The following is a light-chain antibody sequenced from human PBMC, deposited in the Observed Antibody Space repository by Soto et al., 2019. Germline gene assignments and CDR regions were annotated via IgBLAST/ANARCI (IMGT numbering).Light chain of an antibody. CDR3: QQCNTPFT. V-gene: IGKV1-5*01. J-gene: IGKJ4*01. CDR2: DAS. Sequence: IQMNMSPSTLSANEGDRVAIPCRASQNIGSRLAWYQQKPDEAPKLLIYDASSLESGVPLRFGGSGSGTDFTLIISSLQPDDFATYYCQQCNTPFTFGGGTKV. CDR1: QNIGSR.